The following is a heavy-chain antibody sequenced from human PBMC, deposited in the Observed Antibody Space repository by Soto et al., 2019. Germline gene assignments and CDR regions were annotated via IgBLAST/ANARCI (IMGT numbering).Heavy chain of an antibody. D-gene: IGHD5-18*01. CDR1: GGSISSSSYY. J-gene: IGHJ4*02. CDR3: ARHDGYSYGYSSYFDY. Sequence: SETLCLTCTVSGGSISSSSYYWGWIRQPPGKGLEWIGSIYYSGSTYYNPSLKSRVTISVDTSKNQFSLKLSSVTAADTAVYYCARHDGYSYGYSSYFDYWGQGTLVTVSS. V-gene: IGHV4-39*01. CDR2: IYYSGST.